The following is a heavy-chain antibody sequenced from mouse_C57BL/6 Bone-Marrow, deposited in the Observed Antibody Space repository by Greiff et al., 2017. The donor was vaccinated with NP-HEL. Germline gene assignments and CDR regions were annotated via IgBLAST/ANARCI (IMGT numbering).Heavy chain of an antibody. CDR1: GYAFSSSW. CDR2: IYPGDGDT. V-gene: IGHV1-82*01. CDR3: ARNLLDY. J-gene: IGHJ2*01. Sequence: VQLQQSGPELVKPGASLKISCKASGYAFSSSWMNWVKQRPGKGLEWIGRIYPGDGDTNYNGKFKGKATLTADKSSSTAYMQLSSLTSEDSAVYFCARNLLDYWGQGTTLTVSS.